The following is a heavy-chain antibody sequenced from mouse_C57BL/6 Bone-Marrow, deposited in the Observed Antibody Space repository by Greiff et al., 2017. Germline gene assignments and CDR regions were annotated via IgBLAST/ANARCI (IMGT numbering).Heavy chain of an antibody. CDR2: ISSGGSYT. J-gene: IGHJ4*01. CDR3: ARITTVVVPMDY. CDR1: GFTFSSYG. D-gene: IGHD1-1*01. Sequence: EVKLMESGGDLVKPGGSLKLSCAATGFTFSSYGMSWVRPTPDKRLEWVATISSGGSYTYYPDSVKGRFTISRDNAKNTLYLQMSSLKSEDTAMYDCARITTVVVPMDYWGQGTSVTVSS. V-gene: IGHV5-6*01.